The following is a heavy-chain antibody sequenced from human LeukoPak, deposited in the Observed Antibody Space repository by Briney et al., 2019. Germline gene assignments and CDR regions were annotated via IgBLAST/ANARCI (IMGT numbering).Heavy chain of an antibody. CDR1: GFTFSSYA. CDR2: ISSNGGST. V-gene: IGHV3-64D*06. Sequence: GWSLRLSCSASGFTFSSYAMHWVRQAPGKGLEYVSAISSNGGSTYYADSVKGRFTISRDNSKNTLYLQMSSLRAEDTAVYYCVKGMEDYDILTGVLDVWGQGTTVTVSS. J-gene: IGHJ6*02. D-gene: IGHD3-9*01. CDR3: VKGMEDYDILTGVLDV.